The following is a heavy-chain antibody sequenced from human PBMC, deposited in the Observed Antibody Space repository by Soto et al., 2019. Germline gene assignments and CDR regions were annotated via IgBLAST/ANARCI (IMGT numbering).Heavy chain of an antibody. CDR2: IYYSGST. CDR1: GGSISSGGYY. D-gene: IGHD1-1*01. CDR3: AKLSGFGGMDV. Sequence: QVQLQESGPGLVKPSQTLSLTCTVSGGSISSGGYYWSWIRQHPGKGLEWIGYIYYSGSTYYNPSHETRDTITLDTAKNQFSLKLSTVTAADTAVYYSAKLSGFGGMDVWGQGPTVTVSS. V-gene: IGHV4-31*03. J-gene: IGHJ6*02.